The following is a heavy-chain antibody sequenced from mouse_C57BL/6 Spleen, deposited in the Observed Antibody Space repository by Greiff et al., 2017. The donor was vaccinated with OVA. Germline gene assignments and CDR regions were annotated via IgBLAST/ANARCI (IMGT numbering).Heavy chain of an antibody. V-gene: IGHV14-3*01. Sequence: EVKLEESVAELVRPGASVKLSCTASGFNIKNTYMHWVKQRPEQGLEWIGRIDPANGNTKYAPKFQGKATITADTSSNTAYLQLSSLTSEDTAIYYCARELYYDYDVYFDYWGQGTTLTVSS. J-gene: IGHJ2*01. CDR1: GFNIKNTY. CDR3: ARELYYDYDVYFDY. CDR2: IDPANGNT. D-gene: IGHD2-4*01.